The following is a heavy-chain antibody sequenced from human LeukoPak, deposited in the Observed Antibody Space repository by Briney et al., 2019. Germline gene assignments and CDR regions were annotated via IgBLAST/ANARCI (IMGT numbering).Heavy chain of an antibody. CDR3: TTQVDPLNAWVY. D-gene: IGHD1-26*01. Sequence: PGRSLRLSCAASGFTFSNAWMSWVRQAPGKGLEWVGRIKSKTDGGTTDYAAPVKGRFTISRDDSKNTLYLQMNSLKTEDTAVYYCTTQVDPLNAWVYWGQGTLVTVSS. V-gene: IGHV3-15*01. CDR1: GFTFSNAW. J-gene: IGHJ4*02. CDR2: IKSKTDGGTT.